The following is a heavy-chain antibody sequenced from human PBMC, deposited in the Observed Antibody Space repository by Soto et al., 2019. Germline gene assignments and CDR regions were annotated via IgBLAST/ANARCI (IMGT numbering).Heavy chain of an antibody. CDR2: IYHSGST. Sequence: PSETLSLTCAVSGGSISSGGYSWTWIRQPPGKGLEWIGYIYHSGSTYYNPSLKSRVTISVDRSKNQFSLKLNSVTAADTAVYYCARSLRYFDWLPYDYWGQGTLVTVSS. J-gene: IGHJ4*02. D-gene: IGHD3-9*01. V-gene: IGHV4-30-2*01. CDR3: ARSLRYFDWLPYDY. CDR1: GGSISSGGYS.